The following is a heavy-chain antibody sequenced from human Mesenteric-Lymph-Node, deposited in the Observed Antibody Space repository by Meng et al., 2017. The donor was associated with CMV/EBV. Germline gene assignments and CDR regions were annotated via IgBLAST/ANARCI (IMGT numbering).Heavy chain of an antibody. CDR1: GGSVSSNSYY. CDR2: IYYSGST. J-gene: IGHJ4*02. Sequence: SETLSLTCTVSGGSVSSNSYYWNWIRQPPGKGLEWIGYIYYSGSTRYNPSLKSRVTISVDTSKNQFSLKVSSVTAADTAVYYCARGQTYYGSGSYYSYWGQGTLVTVSS. D-gene: IGHD3-10*01. CDR3: ARGQTYYGSGSYYSY. V-gene: IGHV4-61*01.